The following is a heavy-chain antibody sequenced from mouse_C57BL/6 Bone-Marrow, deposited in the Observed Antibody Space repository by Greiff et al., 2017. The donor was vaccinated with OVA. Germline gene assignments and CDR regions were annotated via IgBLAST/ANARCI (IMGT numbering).Heavy chain of an antibody. CDR3: ARWDYGYYAMDY. CDR1: GYTFTSYW. CDR2: INPSNGGT. D-gene: IGHD1-1*01. J-gene: IGHJ4*01. V-gene: IGHV1-53*01. Sequence: QVQLQQPGTELVKPGASVKLSCKASGYTFTSYWMHWVKPRPGHGLEWIGTINPSNGGTNYNEKFKSKATLTVDKYSSTADMQLSSLTSEDSAVYYCARWDYGYYAMDYWGQGTSVTVAS.